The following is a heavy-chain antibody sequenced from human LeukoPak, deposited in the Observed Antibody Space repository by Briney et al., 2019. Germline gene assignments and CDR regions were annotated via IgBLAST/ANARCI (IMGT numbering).Heavy chain of an antibody. V-gene: IGHV4-59*01. CDR2: IYYSGST. D-gene: IGHD3-3*01. Sequence: PSETLSLTCTVPGGSISSYYWSWVRQPPGKGLEWIGYIYYSGSTNYNPSLKSRVTISVDTSKNQFSLKLSSVTAADTAVYYCARDLSRDDDFWSGYSGAFDIWGQGTMVTVSS. CDR1: GGSISSYY. CDR3: ARDLSRDDDFWSGYSGAFDI. J-gene: IGHJ3*02.